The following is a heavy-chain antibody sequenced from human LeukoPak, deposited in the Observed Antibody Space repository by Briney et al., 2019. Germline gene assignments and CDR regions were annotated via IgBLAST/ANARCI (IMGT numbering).Heavy chain of an antibody. CDR2: IRSKVSSYAT. J-gene: IGHJ1*01. CDR3: TSPQADSGATYFRH. D-gene: IGHD6-19*01. CDR1: GFTFSGST. Sequence: PGGSLRLSRAASGFTFSGSTMHWVRQASGKGLEWIGRIRSKVSSYATAYAASVKGRFTISRDDAKNTAYLQMDSLKTEDTAVYYCTSPQADSGATYFRHWGQGTLVTVSS. V-gene: IGHV3-73*01.